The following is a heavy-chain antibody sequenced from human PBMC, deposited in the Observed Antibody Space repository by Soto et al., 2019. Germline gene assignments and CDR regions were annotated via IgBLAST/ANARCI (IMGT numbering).Heavy chain of an antibody. CDR1: SGSISSSNW. CDR2: IYHSGST. J-gene: IGHJ4*02. D-gene: IGHD6-13*01. CDR3: AGSSFRIAAAGIFDY. Sequence: SETLSLTCAVSSGSISSSNWWSWVRQPPGKGLEWIGEIYHSGSTNYNPSLKSRVTISVDKSKNQFSLKLSSVTAADTAVYYCAGSSFRIAAAGIFDYWGQGTLVTVS. V-gene: IGHV4-4*02.